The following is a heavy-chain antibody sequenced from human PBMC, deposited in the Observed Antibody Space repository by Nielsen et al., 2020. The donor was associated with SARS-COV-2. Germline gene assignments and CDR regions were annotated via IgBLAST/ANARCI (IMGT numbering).Heavy chain of an antibody. CDR3: ARDLRYSGYDY. J-gene: IGHJ4*02. Sequence: GESLKISCAASGFTVSSNYMSWVRQAPGKGLEWVSVIYSGGSTYYADSVKGRFTISRDNSKNTLHLQMNSLRAEDTAVYYCARDLRYSGYDYWGQGTLVTVSS. CDR1: GFTVSSNY. D-gene: IGHD5-12*01. CDR2: IYSGGST. V-gene: IGHV3-53*01.